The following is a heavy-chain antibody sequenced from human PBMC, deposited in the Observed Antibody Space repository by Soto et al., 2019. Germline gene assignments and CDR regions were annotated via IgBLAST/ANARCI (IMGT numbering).Heavy chain of an antibody. D-gene: IGHD3-10*01. CDR1: GFTFSSYA. J-gene: IGHJ6*02. CDR3: ASPTGYYYGSGTGGDYYGMDV. CDR2: ISYDGSNK. V-gene: IGHV3-30-3*01. Sequence: GGSLRLSCAASGFTFSSYAMHWVRQAPGKGLEWVAVISYDGSNKYYADSVKGRFTISRDNSKNTLYLQMNSLRAEDTAVYYCASPTGYYYGSGTGGDYYGMDVWGQGTTVTVS.